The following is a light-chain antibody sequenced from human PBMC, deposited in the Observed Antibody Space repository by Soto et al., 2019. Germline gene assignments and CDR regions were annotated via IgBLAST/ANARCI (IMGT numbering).Light chain of an antibody. J-gene: IGKJ2*01. V-gene: IGKV3-20*01. CDR3: QQYSTSSPRYT. CDR1: QSVSSNF. CDR2: NAS. Sequence: EIVLTQSPGTLSLSPGERATLFCRASQSVSSNFLAWYQQTPGQSPRLLIYNASRMSAGIPDRFSGSGSGTDFPLHICRLEPADLAVYYCQQYSTSSPRYTFGQGTKLDIK.